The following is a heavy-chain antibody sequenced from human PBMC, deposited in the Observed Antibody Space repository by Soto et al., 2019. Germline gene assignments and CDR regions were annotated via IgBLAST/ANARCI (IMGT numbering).Heavy chain of an antibody. J-gene: IGHJ5*02. V-gene: IGHV3-7*01. Sequence: ESGGGLVQPGGSLRLSCAASGFTFSSYWMSWVRQAPGKGLEWVANIKQDGSEKYYVDSVKGRFTISRDNAKNSLYLQMNSLRAEDTAVYYCARRPDYGDYLNWFDPWGQGTLVTVSS. CDR2: IKQDGSEK. D-gene: IGHD4-17*01. CDR1: GFTFSSYW. CDR3: ARRPDYGDYLNWFDP.